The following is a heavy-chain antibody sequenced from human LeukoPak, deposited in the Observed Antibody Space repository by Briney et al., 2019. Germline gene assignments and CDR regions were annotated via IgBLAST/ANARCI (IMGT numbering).Heavy chain of an antibody. Sequence: GGSLRLSCAASGFTFSSYSMNWVRQAPGKGLEWVSSISSSSSYIYYADSVKGRFTISRDNAKNSLYLQMNSLGAEDTAVYYCARDLLRFLEWSYNWFDPWGQGTLVTVSS. D-gene: IGHD3-3*01. J-gene: IGHJ5*02. CDR1: GFTFSSYS. CDR2: ISSSSSYI. V-gene: IGHV3-21*01. CDR3: ARDLLRFLEWSYNWFDP.